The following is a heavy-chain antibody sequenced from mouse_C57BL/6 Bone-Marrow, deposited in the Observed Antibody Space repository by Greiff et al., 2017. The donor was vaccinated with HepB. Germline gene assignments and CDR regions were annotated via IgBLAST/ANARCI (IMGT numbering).Heavy chain of an antibody. CDR2: IRNKANGYTT. Sequence: EVMLVESGGGLVQPGASLRLSCAASGFTFTDCYMSWVRQPPGKAPEWLALIRNKANGYTTEYTASVKGRFTISRDNSQNILYLQMNTLRAADSATYYCVKAAYYYGSSYDYAMDYWGQGTSVTVSS. V-gene: IGHV7-4*01. CDR3: VKAAYYYGSSYDYAMDY. CDR1: GFTFTDCY. J-gene: IGHJ4*01. D-gene: IGHD1-1*01.